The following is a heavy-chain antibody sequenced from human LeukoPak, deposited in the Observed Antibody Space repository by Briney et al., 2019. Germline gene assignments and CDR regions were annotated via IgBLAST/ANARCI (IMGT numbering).Heavy chain of an antibody. CDR1: GFTFSSYA. J-gene: IGHJ6*02. V-gene: IGHV3-23*01. CDR3: AKVRSSGWYDGMDV. D-gene: IGHD6-19*01. Sequence: GGSLRLSCAASGFTFSSYAMSWVRQAPGKGLEWVLAISGSGGSAYYADSMKGRFTISRDNSKDTLYLQMNSLRAEDTAMYYCAKVRSSGWYDGMDVWGQGTTVTVSS. CDR2: ISGSGGSA.